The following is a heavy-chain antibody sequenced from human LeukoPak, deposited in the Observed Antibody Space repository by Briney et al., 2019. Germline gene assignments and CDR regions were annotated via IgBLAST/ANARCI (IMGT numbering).Heavy chain of an antibody. J-gene: IGHJ4*02. Sequence: GGSLRLSCAASGFTFSNYWMVWVRQAPGKGLVWVSRISSDGNSATYADSVKGRFTISRDNAKNTLYLQMNSLRAEDTAVYYCARTLDFGVSPDYWGQGTLVTVSS. CDR3: ARTLDFGVSPDY. V-gene: IGHV3-74*01. D-gene: IGHD3-3*01. CDR1: GFTFSNYW. CDR2: ISSDGNSA.